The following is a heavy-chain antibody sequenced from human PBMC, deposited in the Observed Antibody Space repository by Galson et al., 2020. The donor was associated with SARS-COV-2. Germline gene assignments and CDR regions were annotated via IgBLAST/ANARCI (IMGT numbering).Heavy chain of an antibody. Sequence: GESLKISCAASGFTFSDYYMSWIRQAPGKGLEWVSYISSSGSTIYYADSVKGRFTISRDNAKNSLYLQMNSLRAEDTAVYYCARVAPSILYSYGWYYFVYWGQGTLVTVSS. CDR2: ISSSGSTI. V-gene: IGHV3-11*04. J-gene: IGHJ4*02. CDR1: GFTFSDYY. D-gene: IGHD5-18*01. CDR3: ARVAPSILYSYGWYYFVY.